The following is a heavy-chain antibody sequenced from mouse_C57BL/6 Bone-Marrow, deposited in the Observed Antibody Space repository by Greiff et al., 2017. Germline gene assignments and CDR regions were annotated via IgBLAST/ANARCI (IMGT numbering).Heavy chain of an antibody. CDR2: IHPSDSDT. J-gene: IGHJ1*03. V-gene: IGHV1-74*01. CDR3: AIIILTGGVGNWYFDV. D-gene: IGHD3-1*01. Sequence: VKQTPGQRLECIGTIHPSDSDTNYNLKFKGKATLTVDQSPSTAYMQLSSLTSEDSAVYYCAIIILTGGVGNWYFDVWGTGTTVTVSS.